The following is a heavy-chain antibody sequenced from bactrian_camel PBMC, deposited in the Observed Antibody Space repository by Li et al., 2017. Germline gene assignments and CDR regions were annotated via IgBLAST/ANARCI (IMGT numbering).Heavy chain of an antibody. CDR2: IFNGGGTT. CDR3: VRSPEVSGAWFFGN. Sequence: QLVESGGGLVQPGGSLRLSCAASGFTFSSYWMYWFRQAPGKGLEWVSTIFNGGGTTYYADSVKGRFTISRDNAKNTVYLQMNSLKPEDTAVYYCVRSPEVSGAWFFGNWGQGTQVTVS. CDR1: GFTFSSYW. V-gene: IGHV3S25*01. D-gene: IGHD2*01. J-gene: IGHJ6*01.